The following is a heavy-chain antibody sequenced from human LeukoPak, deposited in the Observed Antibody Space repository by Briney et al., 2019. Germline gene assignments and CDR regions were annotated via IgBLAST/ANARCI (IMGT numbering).Heavy chain of an antibody. CDR1: GGSFSGYY. J-gene: IGHJ4*02. CDR3: ARKRYGEDYFDY. D-gene: IGHD1-1*01. Sequence: SETLSLTCAVYGGSFSGYYWSWIRQPPGMGLEWIGEINHSGSTNYNPSLKSRVTISVDTSKNHFSLTLTSVTAADTAVYYCARKRYGEDYFDYWGQGTLVTVSS. V-gene: IGHV4-34*01. CDR2: INHSGST.